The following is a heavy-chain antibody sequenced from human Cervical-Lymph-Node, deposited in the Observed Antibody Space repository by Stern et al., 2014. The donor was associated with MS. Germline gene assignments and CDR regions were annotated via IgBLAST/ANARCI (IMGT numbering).Heavy chain of an antibody. Sequence: VQLVQSGAEVKKPGESLKISCQGSGYIFTKYWIGWVRQMPGKGLEWMGVLYPGDSATTFSPSFQGQVTISADKSISAAYLQWSSLKASDTAMYYCARVDSGSYSDFSYYYYGMDVWGQGTTVTVSS. D-gene: IGHD1-26*01. J-gene: IGHJ6*02. CDR2: LYPGDSAT. V-gene: IGHV5-51*01. CDR1: GYIFTKYW. CDR3: ARVDSGSYSDFSYYYYGMDV.